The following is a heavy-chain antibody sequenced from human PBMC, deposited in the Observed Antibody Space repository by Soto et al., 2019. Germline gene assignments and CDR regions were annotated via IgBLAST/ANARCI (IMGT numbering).Heavy chain of an antibody. D-gene: IGHD5-12*01. CDR1: GYTFTGYY. CDR3: ARDRRDGYNFPTDAFDI. Sequence: GASVKVSCKASGYTFTGYYMHWVRQAPGQGLEWMGWINPNSGGTNYAQKFQGWVTMTRDTSISTAYMELSRLRSDDTAVYYCARDRRDGYNFPTDAFDIWGQGTMVTV. CDR2: INPNSGGT. V-gene: IGHV1-2*04. J-gene: IGHJ3*02.